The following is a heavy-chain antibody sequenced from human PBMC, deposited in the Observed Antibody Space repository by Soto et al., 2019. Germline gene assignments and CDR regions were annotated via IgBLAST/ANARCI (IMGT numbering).Heavy chain of an antibody. J-gene: IGHJ4*02. CDR3: ARQSHSSGYYVDY. D-gene: IGHD3-22*01. CDR2: IYYSGST. V-gene: IGHV4-39*01. CDR1: GGSISSSSYY. Sequence: SETLSLTCTVSGGSISSSSYYWGWIRQPPGKGLEWIGSIYYSGSTYYNPSLKSRVTISVDTSKNQFSLKLSSVTAADTAVYYCARQSHSSGYYVDYWGQGTLVTVSS.